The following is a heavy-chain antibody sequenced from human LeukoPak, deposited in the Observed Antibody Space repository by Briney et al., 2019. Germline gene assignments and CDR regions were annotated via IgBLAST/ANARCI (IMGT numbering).Heavy chain of an antibody. D-gene: IGHD6-19*01. V-gene: IGHV3-23*01. J-gene: IGHJ4*02. Sequence: PGGSLRLSCAASGFTFSSYAMRWVRQAPGKGLEWVSAISGSGGSTYYADSVKGRFTISRDNSKNTLYLQMNSLRAEDTAVYYCAKDRDKQWLPDAVDYWGQGTLVTVSS. CDR3: AKDRDKQWLPDAVDY. CDR2: ISGSGGST. CDR1: GFTFSSYA.